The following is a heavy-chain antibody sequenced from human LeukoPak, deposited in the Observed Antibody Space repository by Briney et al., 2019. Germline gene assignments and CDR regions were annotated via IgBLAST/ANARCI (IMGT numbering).Heavy chain of an antibody. CDR3: AKGGSDCSGGSCYSYYFDY. Sequence: GGSLRLSCAASGYTFSSYAMNWVRQAPGKGLKWVSTISGSAGSTYYPDSVKGRFTISRDNSKNTLYLQMNSLRAEDTAVYYCAKGGSDCSGGSCYSYYFDYWGQGTLVTVSS. D-gene: IGHD2-15*01. CDR1: GYTFSSYA. CDR2: ISGSAGST. J-gene: IGHJ4*02. V-gene: IGHV3-23*01.